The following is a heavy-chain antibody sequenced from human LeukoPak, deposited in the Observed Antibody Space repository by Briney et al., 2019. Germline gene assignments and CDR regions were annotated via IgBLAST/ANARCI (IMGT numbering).Heavy chain of an antibody. CDR1: GVSLRSSGVG. D-gene: IGHD3-22*01. CDR3: AHKDDSNGHFDY. J-gene: IGHJ4*02. CDR2: IFLDDDT. Sequence: SGPTLINPTNPLTLTCTVSGVSLRSSGVGVGWIRQPPGKALDWLTLIFLDDDTRYNPPLKSKHTITKDTSKNQVVLTMINLDPVDTATYYGAHKDDSNGHFDYWGQGTLVTVSS. V-gene: IGHV2-5*02.